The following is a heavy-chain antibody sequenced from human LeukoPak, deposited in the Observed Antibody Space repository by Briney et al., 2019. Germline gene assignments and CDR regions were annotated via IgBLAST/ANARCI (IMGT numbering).Heavy chain of an antibody. CDR1: GGSISSGSYY. CDR3: ARERGGYSYDPMDV. D-gene: IGHD5-18*01. J-gene: IGHJ6*04. Sequence: SETLSLTCTVSGGSISSGSYYWSWIRQPAGKGLEWIGRIYTSGRTNYNPSLRSRVTISVDTSKNQFSLKLSSVTAADTAVYYCARERGGYSYDPMDVWGKGTTVTISS. V-gene: IGHV4-61*02. CDR2: IYTSGRT.